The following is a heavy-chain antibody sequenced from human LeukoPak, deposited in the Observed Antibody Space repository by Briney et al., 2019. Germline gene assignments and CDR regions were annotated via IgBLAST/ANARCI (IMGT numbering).Heavy chain of an antibody. Sequence: SETLSLTCAVYGGSFSGYYWSWIRQPPGKGLEWIGEINHSGSTNYNPSLKSRVTISVDTSKNQFSLKLSSVTAADTAVYYCARKGQQPLQNYYYYYMDVWGKGTTVTVSS. CDR1: GGSFSGYY. D-gene: IGHD6-13*01. CDR2: INHSGST. CDR3: ARKGQQPLQNYYYYYMDV. J-gene: IGHJ6*03. V-gene: IGHV4-34*01.